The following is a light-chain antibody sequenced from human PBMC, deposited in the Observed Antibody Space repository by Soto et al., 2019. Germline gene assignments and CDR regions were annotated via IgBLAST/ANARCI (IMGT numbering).Light chain of an antibody. CDR3: QQRSNWPWRYT. Sequence: EIVLTQSPATLSLSPGQRATLSCRASQSVSSYLAWYQQKPGQAPRLLIYDASNSATGIPARFSGSGSGTDFTLTISSLEPEDFAVYYCQQRSNWPWRYTFGQGTKLEI. CDR1: QSVSSY. J-gene: IGKJ2*01. CDR2: DAS. V-gene: IGKV3-11*01.